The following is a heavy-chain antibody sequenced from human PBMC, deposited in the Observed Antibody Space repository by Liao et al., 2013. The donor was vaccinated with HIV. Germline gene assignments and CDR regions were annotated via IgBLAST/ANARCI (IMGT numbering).Heavy chain of an antibody. D-gene: IGHD3-22*01. J-gene: IGHJ3*02. CDR1: GDSISSGGYS. V-gene: IGHV4-30-2*01. CDR2: IYHSGST. CDR3: ARAVSSGYYHDAFDI. Sequence: QLQLQESGSGLVKPSQTLSLTCAVSGDSISSGGYSWSWIRQPPGKGLEWIGYIYHSGSTYYNPSLKSRVTISVDRSKNQFSLRLSSVTAADTAVYYCARAVSSGYYHDAFDIWGQGTMVTVS.